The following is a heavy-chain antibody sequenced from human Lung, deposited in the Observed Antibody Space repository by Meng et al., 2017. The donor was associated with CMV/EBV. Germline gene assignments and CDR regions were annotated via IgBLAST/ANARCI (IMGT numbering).Heavy chain of an antibody. CDR1: GYTFTGYG. CDR2: ISAYNGNT. D-gene: IGHD2-2*01. J-gene: IGHJ6*02. V-gene: IGHV1-18*01. CDR3: ARSWGVVVPAESHGMDV. Sequence: ASXXVSXKASGYTFTGYGINWLRQAPGQGPEWMGWISAYNGNTNYAQKLQGRVTMTTDTSTSTAYMELRSLRSDDTAVYYFARSWGVVVPAESHGMDVWVQGTXVTVSS.